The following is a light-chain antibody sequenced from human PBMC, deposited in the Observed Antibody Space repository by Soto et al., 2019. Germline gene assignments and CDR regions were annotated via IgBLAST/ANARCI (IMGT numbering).Light chain of an antibody. CDR1: QSISSW. CDR3: QQYHTDWT. V-gene: IGKV1-5*03. J-gene: IGKJ1*01. Sequence: DIQMTQSPSTLSASVGDRVTITCRASQSISSWLAWYQQKPGKAPKLLIYKASSLESGVPSRFSGSGSGTEFTLTISSLQVDDYATFYCQQYHTDWTFGQGTKVEIK. CDR2: KAS.